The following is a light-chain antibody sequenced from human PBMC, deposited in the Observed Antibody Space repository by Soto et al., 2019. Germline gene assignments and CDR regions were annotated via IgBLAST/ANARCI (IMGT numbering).Light chain of an antibody. CDR2: GAS. V-gene: IGKV3-20*01. CDR1: QRSSTY. CDR3: QQYETSPWT. Sequence: EIVLTQSPGTLSLSPGERATLSCRASQRSSTYLAWYQQKPGQAPRLVMYGASNRATDIPDRFTGSGSGTDFTLTISGLEPEDFAVYYCQQYETSPWTFGQGTRVEIK. J-gene: IGKJ1*01.